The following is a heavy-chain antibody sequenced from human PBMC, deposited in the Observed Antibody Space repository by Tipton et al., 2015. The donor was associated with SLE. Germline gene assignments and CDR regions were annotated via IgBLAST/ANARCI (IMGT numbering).Heavy chain of an antibody. CDR3: ARRSPSDYYDSSGYSYFDY. V-gene: IGHV1-46*01. CDR1: GYTFTSYY. CDR2: INPSGGST. J-gene: IGHJ4*02. D-gene: IGHD3-22*01. Sequence: QLVQSGAEVKKPGASVKVSCKASGYTFTSYYMHWVRQAPGQGLEWMGIINPSGGSTSYAQKFQGRVTTTRDTSTSTVYMELSSLRSEDTAGYYCARRSPSDYYDSSGYSYFDYWGQGTLVTVSS.